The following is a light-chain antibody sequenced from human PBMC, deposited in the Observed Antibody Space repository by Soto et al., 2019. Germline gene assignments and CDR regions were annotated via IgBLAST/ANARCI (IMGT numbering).Light chain of an antibody. CDR3: HSYDKRPPGT. V-gene: IGKV3D-15*01. CDR1: QSVSTN. CDR2: DAS. Sequence: EIVMTQFPATLSESPGERVTLSCRASQSVSTNVAWYQQKPGEAPRLLIFDASARAVDIPGRFSGSVSGTEFTLTISSLQPEDFAVYFCHSYDKRPPGTFGHATKVNIX. J-gene: IGKJ1*01.